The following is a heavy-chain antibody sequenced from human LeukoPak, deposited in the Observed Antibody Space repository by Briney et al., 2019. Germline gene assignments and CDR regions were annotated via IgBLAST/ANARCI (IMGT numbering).Heavy chain of an antibody. CDR1: GGSFSGYY. D-gene: IGHD1-14*01. V-gene: IGHV4-34*01. Sequence: SETLSLTCAVYGGSFSGYYWSWIRQPPGKGLEWIGEIYHSGSTNYNPSLKSRVTISVDKSKNQFSLKLSSVTAADTAVYYCARAERDRDAFDIWGQGTMVTVSS. CDR2: IYHSGST. CDR3: ARAERDRDAFDI. J-gene: IGHJ3*02.